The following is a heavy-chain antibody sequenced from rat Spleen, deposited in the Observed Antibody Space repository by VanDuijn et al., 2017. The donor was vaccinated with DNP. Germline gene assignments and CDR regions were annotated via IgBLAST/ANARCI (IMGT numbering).Heavy chain of an antibody. D-gene: IGHD1-2*01. V-gene: IGHV2-41*01. CDR3: ARSPESSYIYFPWAY. CDR2: IWNNGGT. J-gene: IGHJ3*01. CDR1: GFSLTSNS. Sequence: QVQLKESGPGLVQPSQTLSLTCTVAGFSLTSNSVHWVRQPPGKGLEWIGVIWNNGGTRYNSGLKSRLSISKDTSKGQVFLKMNSLQTEDTATYYCARSPESSYIYFPWAYWGQGTLVTVSS.